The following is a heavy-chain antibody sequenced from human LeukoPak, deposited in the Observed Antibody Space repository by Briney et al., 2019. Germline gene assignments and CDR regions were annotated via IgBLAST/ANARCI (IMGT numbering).Heavy chain of an antibody. CDR1: GFTFSSYG. J-gene: IGHJ4*02. D-gene: IGHD5-18*01. Sequence: GGCLRLSCAASGFTFSSYGMHWVHQAPGKGLEWVAFIRYDGSNKYYADSVKGRFTISRDNSKNTLYLQMNSLRAEDTAVYYCAKDKGYSYGYQGYFDYWGQGTLVTVSS. CDR3: AKDKGYSYGYQGYFDY. CDR2: IRYDGSNK. V-gene: IGHV3-30*02.